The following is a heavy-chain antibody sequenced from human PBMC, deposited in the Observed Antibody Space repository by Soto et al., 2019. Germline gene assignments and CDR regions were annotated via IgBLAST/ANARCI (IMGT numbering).Heavy chain of an antibody. CDR3: AKDRGWTDFDY. CDR1: GFTFDDYT. J-gene: IGHJ4*02. V-gene: IGHV3-43*01. CDR2: ISWDGGST. Sequence: GGSLRLSCAASGFTFDDYTMHWVRQAPGKGLEWVSLISWDGGSTYYADSVKGRFTTSRDNSKNSLYLQMNSLRAEDTAVYYCAKDRGWTDFDYWGQGTLVTVSS. D-gene: IGHD6-19*01.